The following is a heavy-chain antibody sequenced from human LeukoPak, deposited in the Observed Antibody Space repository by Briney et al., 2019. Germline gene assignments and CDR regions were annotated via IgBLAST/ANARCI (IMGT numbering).Heavy chain of an antibody. CDR3: ARNLGQYYDTSDNWFDP. V-gene: IGHV3-74*01. CDR2: INSDGINT. D-gene: IGHD3-22*01. Sequence: GGSLRLSCAASGFPFSTFWMSWVRQAPGKGLVWVSRINSDGINTSYADSEKGRFTISRDNAKNTLNLQMNSLRAEDTAVYYCARNLGQYYDTSDNWFDPWGQGNLVTVSS. CDR1: GFPFSTFW. J-gene: IGHJ5*02.